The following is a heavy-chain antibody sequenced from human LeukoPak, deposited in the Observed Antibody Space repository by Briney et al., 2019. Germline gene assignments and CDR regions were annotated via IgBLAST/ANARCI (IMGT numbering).Heavy chain of an antibody. D-gene: IGHD6-13*01. V-gene: IGHV4-59*01. CDR1: GGSISPYI. CDR2: ISYNGNT. Sequence: PSETLSLTCSVSGGSISPYIWSWIRQPPGKGLEWIAYISYNGNTNYSPSLKSRVTISVDTSKNQFSLRLSSVTAADTAVYFCARVDSSWPSIWFDPWGQGTLVTVSS. J-gene: IGHJ5*01. CDR3: ARVDSSWPSIWFDP.